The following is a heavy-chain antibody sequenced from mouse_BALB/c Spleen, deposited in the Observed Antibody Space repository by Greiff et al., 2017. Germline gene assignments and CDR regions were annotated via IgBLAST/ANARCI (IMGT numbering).Heavy chain of an antibody. J-gene: IGHJ4*01. Sequence: QVQLQQSGPGLVAPSQSLSITCTVSGFSLTSYGVHWVRQPPGKGLEWLGVIWAGGSTNYNSALMSRLSISKDNSKSQVFLKMNSLQTDDTAMYYCARGGRPYYYAMDYWGQGTSVTVSS. CDR3: ARGGRPYYYAMDY. CDR2: IWAGGST. CDR1: GFSLTSYG. V-gene: IGHV2-9*02.